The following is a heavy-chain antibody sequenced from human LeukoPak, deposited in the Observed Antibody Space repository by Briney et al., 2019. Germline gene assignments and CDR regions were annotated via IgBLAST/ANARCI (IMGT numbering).Heavy chain of an antibody. J-gene: IGHJ6*03. D-gene: IGHD6-25*01. CDR2: IKQDGSEK. CDR3: ARGFQAGYYYYMDV. Sequence: GGSLRLSCAASGFTFSSYWMSWVRQAPGKGLEWVANIKQDGSEKYYVDSVKGRFTISRDNAKNSLYLQMNSLRAEDTAEYYCARGFQAGYYYYMDVWGKGTTVTVSS. V-gene: IGHV3-7*01. CDR1: GFTFSSYW.